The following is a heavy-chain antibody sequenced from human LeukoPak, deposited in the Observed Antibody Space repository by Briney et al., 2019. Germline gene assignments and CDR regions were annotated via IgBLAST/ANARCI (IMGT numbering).Heavy chain of an antibody. Sequence: GGSLRLSCAASGVAFDGYAMHWVRKAPGKGLEWVSGISWNSGSLGYADSVKGRFTISRDNAKNSLYLEMNSLRAEDTALYYCARDGVATNDYWGQGSLVTVSS. D-gene: IGHD2-15*01. CDR3: ARDGVATNDY. V-gene: IGHV3-9*01. CDR1: GVAFDGYA. J-gene: IGHJ4*02. CDR2: ISWNSGSL.